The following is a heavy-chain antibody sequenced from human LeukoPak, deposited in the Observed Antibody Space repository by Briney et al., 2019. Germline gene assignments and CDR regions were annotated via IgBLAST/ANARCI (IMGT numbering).Heavy chain of an antibody. V-gene: IGHV3-21*01. D-gene: IGHD2-2*01. J-gene: IGHJ3*02. CDR2: ISSSSSYI. Sequence: GSLRLSCAASGFTFSSYSMNWVRQAPGKGLEWVLSISSSSSYIYYADSVKGRFTISRDNAKNSLYLQMNSLRAEDTAVYYCAREKGYCSSTSCRDAFDIWGQGTMVTVSS. CDR1: GFTFSSYS. CDR3: AREKGYCSSTSCRDAFDI.